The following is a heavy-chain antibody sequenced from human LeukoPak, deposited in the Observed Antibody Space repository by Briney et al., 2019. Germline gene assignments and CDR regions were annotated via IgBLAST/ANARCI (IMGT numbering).Heavy chain of an antibody. D-gene: IGHD4/OR15-4a*01. CDR2: ISSSNNYI. Sequence: PGESLRLPCAASGFTVSSNYMNWVRQVPGKGLEWVSSISSSNNYIYYADSMKGRFTISRDNAKNSLYLQMNSLRAEDTAVYYCARVWGVRTTLGVFDIWGQGTMVTVSS. V-gene: IGHV3-21*01. CDR1: GFTVSSNY. J-gene: IGHJ3*02. CDR3: ARVWGVRTTLGVFDI.